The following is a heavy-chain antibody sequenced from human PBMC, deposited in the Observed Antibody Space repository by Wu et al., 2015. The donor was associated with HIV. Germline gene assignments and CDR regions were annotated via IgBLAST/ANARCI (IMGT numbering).Heavy chain of an antibody. Sequence: QVQLVQSGAEVKKPGASVKVSCKTSGGPFSSYAISWVRQAPGQGLESLGGILPIFGSTNYAQKFQGRVTITADESTSTAYMELSSLRSEDTAVYYCARSKFDRVDMGTITSYYYSLDVWGQGTTVIVSS. CDR3: ARSKFDRVDMGTITSYYYSLDV. CDR2: ILPIFGST. CDR1: GGPFSSYA. D-gene: IGHD5-24*01. V-gene: IGHV1-69*13. J-gene: IGHJ6*02.